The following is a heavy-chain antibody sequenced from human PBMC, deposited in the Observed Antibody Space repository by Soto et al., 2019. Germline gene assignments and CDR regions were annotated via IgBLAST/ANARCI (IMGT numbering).Heavy chain of an antibody. Sequence: PGGSLRLSCAASGFTFISYAMSWVRQAPGKGLEWVSAISGSGGSTYYADSVKGRFTISRDNSKNTLYLQMNSLRAEDTAVYYCAKDDGDTAMANGFMDVWGKGTTVTVSS. J-gene: IGHJ6*03. V-gene: IGHV3-23*01. CDR1: GFTFISYA. D-gene: IGHD5-18*01. CDR3: AKDDGDTAMANGFMDV. CDR2: ISGSGGST.